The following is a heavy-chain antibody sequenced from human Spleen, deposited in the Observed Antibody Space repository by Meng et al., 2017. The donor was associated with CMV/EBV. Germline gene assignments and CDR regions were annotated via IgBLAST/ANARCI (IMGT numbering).Heavy chain of an antibody. J-gene: IGHJ4*02. Sequence: SMKVSCKASGGTFSSYTISWVRQAPGQGLEWMGRIIPILGIANYAQKFQGRVTITADKSTSTAYMELSSLRSEDTAVYYCARAEQLVPFNYWGQGTLVTVSS. D-gene: IGHD6-6*01. CDR3: ARAEQLVPFNY. CDR2: IIPILGIA. V-gene: IGHV1-69*02. CDR1: GGTFSSYT.